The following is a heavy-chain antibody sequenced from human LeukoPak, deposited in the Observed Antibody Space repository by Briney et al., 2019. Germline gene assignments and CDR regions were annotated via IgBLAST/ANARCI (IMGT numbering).Heavy chain of an antibody. CDR1: GVSITTYQ. Sequence: SETLSLTCTVSGVSITTYQWYWIRQPPGQGLEWIGYTQSSGSTDYNPPLKSRVTISKDTSKNQCSLRLSSVTAADTALYYCATNAGPAPHDAFDIWGQGTMVTVSS. V-gene: IGHV4-4*08. J-gene: IGHJ3*02. D-gene: IGHD2-2*01. CDR2: TQSSGST. CDR3: ATNAGPAPHDAFDI.